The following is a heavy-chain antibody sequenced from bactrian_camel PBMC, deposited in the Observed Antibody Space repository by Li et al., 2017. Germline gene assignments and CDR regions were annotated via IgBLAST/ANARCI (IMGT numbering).Heavy chain of an antibody. Sequence: VQLVESGGGSVQPGGSLNLTCVVSGITSGCYCVGWFREAPGKEREGVASIDTGGGRTYYLHSVGRFTISQDNAKNTVYLQMNSLKPEDSAVYYCGADGPRSTTRCAAIITYTPRYVDQGTQVTVS. V-gene: IGHV3S40*01. CDR1: GITSGCYC. D-gene: IGHD2*01. CDR2: IDTGGGRT. J-gene: IGHJ4*01.